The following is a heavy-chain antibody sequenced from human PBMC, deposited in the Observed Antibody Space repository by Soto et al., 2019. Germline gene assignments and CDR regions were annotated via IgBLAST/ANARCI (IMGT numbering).Heavy chain of an antibody. D-gene: IGHD4-17*01. J-gene: IGHJ4*02. V-gene: IGHV3-33*01. CDR3: ARDDDNGGDGFDY. CDR2: ILDDGSDQ. Sequence: QVQLVESGGGVVQPGRSLRLSCAASGFTFSRYGMHWVRQAPGKGREWVAVILDDGSDQNYVDSVKGRFTISRDNSKNSLYLQMNSLRAGDTALYYGARDDDNGGDGFDYWGQGTRVTASS. CDR1: GFTFSRYG.